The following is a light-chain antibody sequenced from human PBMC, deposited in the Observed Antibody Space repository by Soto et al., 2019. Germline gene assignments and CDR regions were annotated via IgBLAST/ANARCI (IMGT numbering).Light chain of an antibody. V-gene: IGKV3-20*01. J-gene: IGKJ3*01. CDR3: QQYGSSPFT. CDR1: QGVSSSC. Sequence: EIVLTQSPGTLSLSPGERATLSCRASQGVSSSCLAWYQQKPGQAPRLLIYGASSRATGIPDRFSGSGSGTDFTLTISSLEPEDFAVYYCQQYGSSPFTFGPGTKVDIK. CDR2: GAS.